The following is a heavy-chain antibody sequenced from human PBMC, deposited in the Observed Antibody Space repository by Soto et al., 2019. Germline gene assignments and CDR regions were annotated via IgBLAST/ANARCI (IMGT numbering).Heavy chain of an antibody. CDR3: ARNDKRTFRH. D-gene: IGHD1-1*01. Sequence: VKLYRKGAVYGFSRDYMHRVRQAPGQGLEWMGIINPSGGSTSYAQKFQGRVTMTRDTSTSTVYMELSSLRSEDTAVYYCARNDKRTFRHWGQRTLVTVSS. CDR1: VYGFSRDY. J-gene: IGHJ1*01. CDR2: INPSGGST. V-gene: IGHV1-46*01.